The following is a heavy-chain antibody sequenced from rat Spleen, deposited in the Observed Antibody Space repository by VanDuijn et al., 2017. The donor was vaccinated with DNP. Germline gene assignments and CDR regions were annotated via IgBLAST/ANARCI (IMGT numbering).Heavy chain of an antibody. D-gene: IGHD4-3*01. Sequence: EVQLVESGGGLVQSGRSLKLSCAASGFTFSDHNMAWVRQVPKKGLEWVASISYEGSSTYYGDSVKGRFTIYRDNAKSTLYLQMNSLRSEDTATYYCARQDNSGWGQGVMVTVSS. J-gene: IGHJ2*01. V-gene: IGHV5-22*01. CDR1: GFTFSDHN. CDR3: ARQDNSG. CDR2: ISYEGSST.